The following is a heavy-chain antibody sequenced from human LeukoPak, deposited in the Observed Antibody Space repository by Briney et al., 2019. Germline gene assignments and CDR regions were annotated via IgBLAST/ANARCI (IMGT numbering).Heavy chain of an antibody. D-gene: IGHD6-13*01. CDR1: GGSINSYY. CDR3: ARVTGYMTEDYFDY. Sequence: SETLSLTCTVSGGSINSYYWSWIRQPPGKGLEWIGYIYYSGSTNYNPSLKSRVTISVDTSKSQFSLRLSSVTAADTAVYYCARVTGYMTEDYFDYWGQGTLITVSS. CDR2: IYYSGST. V-gene: IGHV4-59*01. J-gene: IGHJ4*02.